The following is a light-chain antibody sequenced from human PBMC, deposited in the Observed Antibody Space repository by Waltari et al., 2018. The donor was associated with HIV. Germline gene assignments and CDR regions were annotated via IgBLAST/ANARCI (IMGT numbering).Light chain of an antibody. Sequence: DIQMTQSPASLSASVGDRVNITCRASQNINKHLNWYQHKSGKAPKLLIYAASSLQSGVPSRFSGSGSGTNFTLTINTLQPEDFAIYNCQQSYSTLRITFGQGTRLDIK. V-gene: IGKV1-39*01. CDR1: QNINKH. J-gene: IGKJ5*01. CDR3: QQSYSTLRIT. CDR2: AAS.